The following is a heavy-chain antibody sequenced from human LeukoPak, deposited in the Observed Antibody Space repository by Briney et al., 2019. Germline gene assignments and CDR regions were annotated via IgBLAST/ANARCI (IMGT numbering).Heavy chain of an antibody. CDR3: AKGNYGGNVYDS. J-gene: IGHJ4*02. D-gene: IGHD4-23*01. CDR1: GGSSSSNW. CDR2: INTDGSTT. V-gene: IGHV3-74*01. Sequence: PGGSLRLSCAASGGSSSSNWMHWVRQAPGKGLVWVSHINTDGSTTTYADSVKGRFTISRDNAMNTLYLQMNSLRAEASAVYFCAKGNYGGNVYDSLGQGTLVTVSS.